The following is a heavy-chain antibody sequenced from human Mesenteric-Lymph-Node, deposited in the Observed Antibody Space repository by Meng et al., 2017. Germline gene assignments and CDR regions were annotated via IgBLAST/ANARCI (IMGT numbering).Heavy chain of an antibody. Sequence: QVQLQESGPGLVKPSQTLSLTCTVSDGFTTSDDYYWSWICQPPGKGLEWIGYIHYSGTTYYNPSLKSRIAISLDTSKNQFSLNLNSVTAADAAVYYCARDSPGGYGYFDSWGQGTLVTVSS. V-gene: IGHV4-30-4*01. CDR3: ARDSPGGYGYFDS. J-gene: IGHJ4*02. CDR1: DGFTTSDDYY. CDR2: IHYSGTT. D-gene: IGHD5-12*01.